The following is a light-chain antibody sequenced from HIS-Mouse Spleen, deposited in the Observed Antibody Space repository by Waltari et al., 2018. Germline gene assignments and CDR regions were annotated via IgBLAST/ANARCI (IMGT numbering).Light chain of an antibody. CDR3: QQRSNWPWGV. CDR2: DAS. CDR1: QSVSSY. Sequence: EIVLTQSPATLSLSPGERATLSCRASQSVSSYLAWYQQKPGQAPRLLIYDASNRATGIPARFSGSGSGTDFTLTISSLEPEDFAVYYCQQRSNWPWGVFGPGTKVDIK. V-gene: IGKV3-11*01. J-gene: IGKJ3*01.